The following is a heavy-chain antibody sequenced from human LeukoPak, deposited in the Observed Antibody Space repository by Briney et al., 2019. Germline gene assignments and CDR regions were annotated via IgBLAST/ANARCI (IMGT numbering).Heavy chain of an antibody. CDR3: ARVLWRNEDY. CDR1: GGSFSGYY. CDR2: INHSGST. D-gene: IGHD3-10*01. Sequence: SETLSLTCAVYGGSFSGYYWSWIRQPPGKGLEWIGEINHSGSTNYNPSLKGRVTISVDTSKNQFSLKLSSVTAADTAVYYCARVLWRNEDYWGQGTLVTVSS. V-gene: IGHV4-34*01. J-gene: IGHJ4*02.